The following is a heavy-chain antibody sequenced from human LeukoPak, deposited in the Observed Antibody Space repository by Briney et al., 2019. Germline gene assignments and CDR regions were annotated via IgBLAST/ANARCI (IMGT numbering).Heavy chain of an antibody. CDR3: ARDPPSDSNWYPDY. V-gene: IGHV3-7*01. CDR2: INQDGSHK. D-gene: IGHD6-13*01. CDR1: GFMFPTYW. J-gene: IGHJ4*02. Sequence: PGGSLRLPCAASGFMFPTYWMSWVRQAPGKGLEWVANINQDGSHKNYVESVKGRFTVSRDNAKNLLYLQMNGLSAEDTATYYCARDPPSDSNWYPDYWGQGILVAVSS.